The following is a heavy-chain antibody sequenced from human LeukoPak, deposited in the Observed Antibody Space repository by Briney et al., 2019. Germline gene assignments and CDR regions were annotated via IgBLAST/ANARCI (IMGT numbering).Heavy chain of an antibody. CDR1: GYRFTTYW. D-gene: IGHD1-26*01. J-gene: IGHJ4*02. Sequence: GESLKIYCKGYGYRFTTYWIGWARQMPGKGLEWMGIIYPADSDTRYSPSLQGQVTISAGKSINTAYLQWSSLQASDTARYYCEGVGPSNFLVDYWGQGTLVTVSS. CDR3: EGVGPSNFLVDY. CDR2: IYPADSDT. V-gene: IGHV5-51*01.